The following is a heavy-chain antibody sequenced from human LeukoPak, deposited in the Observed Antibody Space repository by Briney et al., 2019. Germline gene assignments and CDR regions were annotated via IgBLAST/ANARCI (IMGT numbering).Heavy chain of an antibody. D-gene: IGHD3-16*02. Sequence: GGSRRLSCAASGFTFSNAWVSWVRQAPGKGLEWVGRIKSKTDGGTTDYAAPVKGRFTISRDDSKNTLYLQMNSLKTEDTAVYYCTTDPYLTFGGVIALDYWGQGTLVTVSS. CDR1: GFTFSNAW. CDR3: TTDPYLTFGGVIALDY. J-gene: IGHJ4*02. V-gene: IGHV3-15*01. CDR2: IKSKTDGGTT.